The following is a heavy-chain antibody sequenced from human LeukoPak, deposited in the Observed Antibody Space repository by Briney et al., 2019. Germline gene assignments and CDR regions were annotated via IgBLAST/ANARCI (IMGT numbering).Heavy chain of an antibody. CDR3: ARAPYSFGVVTPFGY. J-gene: IGHJ4*02. CDR2: INPSGGST. Sequence: GASVKVSCKASGYTFTSYYMHWLRQAPGQGLEWMGIINPSGGSTSYAQKFQGRVTMTRDTSTSTVYMELSSLRSEDTAVYYCARAPYSFGVVTPFGYWGQGTLVTVSS. D-gene: IGHD3-3*01. V-gene: IGHV1-46*01. CDR1: GYTFTSYY.